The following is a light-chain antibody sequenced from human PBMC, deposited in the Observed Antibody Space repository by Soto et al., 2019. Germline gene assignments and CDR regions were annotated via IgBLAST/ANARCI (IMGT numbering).Light chain of an antibody. CDR3: SSYTSSNTYV. CDR1: SSDVGGYNY. CDR2: EVS. Sequence: QSALTQPASVSGSPGQSITISCTGTSSDVGGYNYVSWYQQHPGKAPKMMICEVSNRPSGVSSRFSGSKSGNTASLTISGLQAEDEADYYCSSYTSSNTYVFGTGTQLTVL. J-gene: IGLJ1*01. V-gene: IGLV2-14*01.